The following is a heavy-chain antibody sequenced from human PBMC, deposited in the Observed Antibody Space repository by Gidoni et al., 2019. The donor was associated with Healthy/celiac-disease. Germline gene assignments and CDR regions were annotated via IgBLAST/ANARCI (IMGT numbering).Heavy chain of an antibody. CDR3: TRRGGWPAVDY. V-gene: IGHV3-73*02. CDR2: IRSKANSYAT. D-gene: IGHD6-19*01. Sequence: EVQLVESGGGLVQPGGALKLSCAASGVTFSGSAMHWVRQASGKGLEWVGRIRSKANSYATAYAASVKGRFTISRDDSKNTAYLQMNSLKTEDTAVYYCTRRGGWPAVDYWGQGTLVTVSS. J-gene: IGHJ4*02. CDR1: GVTFSGSA.